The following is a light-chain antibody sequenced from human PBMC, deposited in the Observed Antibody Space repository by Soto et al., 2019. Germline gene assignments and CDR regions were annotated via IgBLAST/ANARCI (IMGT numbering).Light chain of an antibody. V-gene: IGLV2-14*03. CDR3: SSYTSSSTLV. CDR1: SSDVGGYNY. J-gene: IGLJ1*01. Sequence: QSALTQPASVSGSPGQSIIISCTGTSSDVGGYNYVSWYQQHPGKAPRLMIYDVSNRPSGVSNRFSGSKSVNTASLTISGLQTDDEADYYCSSYTSSSTLVFGTGTKVTVL. CDR2: DVS.